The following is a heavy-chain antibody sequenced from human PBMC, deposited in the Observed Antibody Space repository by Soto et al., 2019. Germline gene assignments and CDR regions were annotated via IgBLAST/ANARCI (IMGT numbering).Heavy chain of an antibody. CDR1: GGSISSGGYS. D-gene: IGHD2-2*02. Sequence: PSETLSLTCAVSGGSISSGGYSWSWIRQPPGKGLEWIGYIYHSGSTYYNPSLKSRVTMSVDRSKNQFSLKLSSVTAADTAVYYCARAPDTAIPPASFDYWGQGTPVTFSS. V-gene: IGHV4-30-2*01. CDR2: IYHSGST. J-gene: IGHJ4*02. CDR3: ARAPDTAIPPASFDY.